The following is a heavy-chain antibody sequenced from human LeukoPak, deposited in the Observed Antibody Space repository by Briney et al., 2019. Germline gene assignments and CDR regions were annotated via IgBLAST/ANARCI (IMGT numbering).Heavy chain of an antibody. D-gene: IGHD2-8*01. V-gene: IGHV5-51*01. CDR3: ARHGHCTNGVCYSNYYYYMDV. Sequence: GESLKISCKGSGYSFTSYWIGWVRQMHGKGLEWMGIIYPGDSDTRYSPSFQGQVTISADKSISTAYLQWSSLKASDTATYYCARHGHCTNGVCYSNYYYYMDVWGKGTTVTVSS. J-gene: IGHJ6*03. CDR1: GYSFTSYW. CDR2: IYPGDSDT.